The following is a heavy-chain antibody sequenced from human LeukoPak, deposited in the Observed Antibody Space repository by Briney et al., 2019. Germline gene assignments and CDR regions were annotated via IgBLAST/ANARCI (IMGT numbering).Heavy chain of an antibody. Sequence: GASVKVSCKASGYTCTGYYMHWVRQAPGQGLEWMGWINPNSGGTNYAQKFQGRVTMTRDTSISTAYMELSRLRSDDTAVYYCARDGGYDYGDKGSKGNWFDPWGQGTLVTVSS. CDR2: INPNSGGT. D-gene: IGHD4-17*01. CDR3: ARDGGYDYGDKGSKGNWFDP. CDR1: GYTCTGYY. J-gene: IGHJ5*02. V-gene: IGHV1-2*02.